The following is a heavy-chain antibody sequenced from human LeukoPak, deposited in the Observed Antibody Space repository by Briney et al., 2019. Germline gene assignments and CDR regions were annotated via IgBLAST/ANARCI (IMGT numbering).Heavy chain of an antibody. V-gene: IGHV3-21*01. CDR1: GFTFSSYT. CDR3: ATWDDYGDFVAFEY. J-gene: IGHJ4*02. CDR2: ISSSATYI. Sequence: NPGGSLRLSCGGSGFTFSSYTMNWVRQAPGKGLEWVASISSSATYIYYADSVRGRFTISRGDAKKSVFLHMNSLRAEDTAVYFCATWDDYGDFVAFEYWGQGTLLTVSS. D-gene: IGHD4-17*01.